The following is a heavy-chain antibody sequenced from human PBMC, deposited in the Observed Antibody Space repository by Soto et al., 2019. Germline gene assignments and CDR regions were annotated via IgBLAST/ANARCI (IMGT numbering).Heavy chain of an antibody. CDR2: IFHSGST. Sequence: GSLRLSCAASGFTFGSYAMSWVRQPPGKGLEWIGEIFHSGSTNYNPSLKSRVAIGLDNSKNQLSLQLRSVSAADTAVYYCVKGGSWLLDYWGQGTLVTVSS. J-gene: IGHJ4*02. D-gene: IGHD6-13*01. CDR3: VKGGSWLLDY. V-gene: IGHV4-4*02. CDR1: GFTFGSYAM.